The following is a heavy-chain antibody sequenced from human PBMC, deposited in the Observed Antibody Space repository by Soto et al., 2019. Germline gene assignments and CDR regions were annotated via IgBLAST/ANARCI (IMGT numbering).Heavy chain of an antibody. CDR1: GGSISSSSYY. V-gene: IGHV4-39*01. J-gene: IGHJ4*02. CDR3: ARLGYSSGCSGLPLHFDY. D-gene: IGHD6-19*01. Sequence: QLQLQESGPGLVKPSETLSLTCTVSGGSISSSSYYWGWIRQPPGKGLEWIGSIYYSGRSYYNPSLKSRVTITVDTCNTPFSLKRSSVTAAATAVYYCARLGYSSGCSGLPLHFDYWGQGTLVTVST. CDR2: IYYSGRS.